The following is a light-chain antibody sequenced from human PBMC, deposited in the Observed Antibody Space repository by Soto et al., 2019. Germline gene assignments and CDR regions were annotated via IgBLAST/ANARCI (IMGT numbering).Light chain of an antibody. Sequence: EIVLTQSPGTLSLSPGERATLSCRASHSVSSSYFAWYQQKPGQAPRLLIYGASSRATGIPDRFSGSGSGTDFTLIISRLEPEDFAVSYCQQYCSSPPYTFGQGTKLEIK. CDR1: HSVSSSY. J-gene: IGKJ2*01. CDR2: GAS. V-gene: IGKV3-20*01. CDR3: QQYCSSPPYT.